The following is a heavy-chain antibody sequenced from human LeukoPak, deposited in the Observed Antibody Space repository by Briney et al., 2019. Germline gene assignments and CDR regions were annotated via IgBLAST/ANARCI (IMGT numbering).Heavy chain of an antibody. D-gene: IGHD2-2*01. CDR1: GFTFSSYS. V-gene: IGHV3-21*01. Sequence: KPGGSLRLSCAASGFTFSSYSMNWVRQAPGKGLEWVSSISSSSSYIYYADSVKGRFTISRDNAKNSLYLQKNSLRAEDTAVYYCARDQGGVVVPAAITLNWFDPWGQGTLVTVSS. CDR2: ISSSSSYI. CDR3: ARDQGGVVVPAAITLNWFDP. J-gene: IGHJ5*02.